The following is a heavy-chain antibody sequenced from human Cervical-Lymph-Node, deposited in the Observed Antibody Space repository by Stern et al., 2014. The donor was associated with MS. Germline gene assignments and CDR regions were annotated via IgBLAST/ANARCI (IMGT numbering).Heavy chain of an antibody. CDR2: ISSSGGT. J-gene: IGHJ4*02. CDR1: GGSTSSYY. D-gene: IGHD6-6*01. CDR3: ARGYTTSSGRPDY. V-gene: IGHV4-59*08. Sequence: VQLVQSGPGLVKPSETLSLTCTVSGGSTSSYYWSWIRQPPGKGLEWIGYISSSGGTKYNPSLKSRVTISLATSKTRFPLTLSSGTAADTAVYYCARGYTTSSGRPDYWGQGTLVTVSS.